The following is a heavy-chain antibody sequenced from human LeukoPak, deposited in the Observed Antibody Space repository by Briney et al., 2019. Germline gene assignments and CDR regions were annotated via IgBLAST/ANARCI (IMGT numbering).Heavy chain of an antibody. V-gene: IGHV1-8*03. CDR1: GYTFTSYD. J-gene: IGHJ1*01. CDR3: ARGPNYYDSSGSQYFQH. CDR2: MNPNSGNT. D-gene: IGHD3-22*01. Sequence: ASVKVSCKASGYTFTSYDINWVRQATGQGLEWMGWMNPNSGNTGYAQKFQGRVTITRNTSMSTAYMELSSLRSEDTAVYYCARGPNYYDSSGSQYFQHWGQGTLVTVSS.